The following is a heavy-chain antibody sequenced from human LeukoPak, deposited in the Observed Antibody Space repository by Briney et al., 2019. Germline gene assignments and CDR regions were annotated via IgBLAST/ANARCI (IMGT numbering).Heavy chain of an antibody. J-gene: IGHJ4*02. Sequence: SETLSLTCTVSGGSITNYYWSWIRQSPGKGLEYVGYIYYAGNTNYNPSLNSRATISVDTSKKQFSLKLNPVTAADTAVYFCARGPGSPSGDNYGRPLDYWGQGTLVTVSS. D-gene: IGHD5-18*01. CDR3: ARGPGSPSGDNYGRPLDY. V-gene: IGHV4-59*01. CDR2: IYYAGNT. CDR1: GGSITNYY.